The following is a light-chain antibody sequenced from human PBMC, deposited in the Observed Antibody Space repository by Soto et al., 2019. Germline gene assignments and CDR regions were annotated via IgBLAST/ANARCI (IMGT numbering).Light chain of an antibody. CDR2: AAS. CDR1: QGISSY. J-gene: IGKJ1*01. Sequence: DIQLTQSPSFLSASVGDRVTITCRASQGISSYLAWYQQKPGKAPNLLIYAASTLQTGVPSRFSGSGSGTEFTLTISSLQPEDFATYYCQQLNSYPLTFGQGIKVEIK. CDR3: QQLNSYPLT. V-gene: IGKV1-9*01.